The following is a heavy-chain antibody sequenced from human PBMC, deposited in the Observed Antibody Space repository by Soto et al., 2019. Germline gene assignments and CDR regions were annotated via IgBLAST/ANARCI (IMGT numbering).Heavy chain of an antibody. CDR1: GGTLSGYY. CDR3: ARAGFYGPYDAFDI. J-gene: IGHJ3*02. CDR2: INSSGST. Sequence: QVQLQQWGAGLLKPSETLSLSCAVYGGTLSGYYWSWIRQPPGTGMEWIGEINSSGSTNYNPSLTSGVSISVDTSKHQFSLKLSSVTAADTAVYYCARAGFYGPYDAFDIWGQGTMVTVSS. V-gene: IGHV4-34*01. D-gene: IGHD3-10*01.